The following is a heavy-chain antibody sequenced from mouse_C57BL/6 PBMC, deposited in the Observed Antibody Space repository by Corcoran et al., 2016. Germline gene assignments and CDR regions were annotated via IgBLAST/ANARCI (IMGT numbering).Heavy chain of an antibody. D-gene: IGHD3-2*02. Sequence: QIQLVQSGPALKKPGETVKISCKASGYTFTTYGMSWVKQAPGKGLKWMGWINTYSGVPTYADDFKGRFTFSMETSASTAYVQINNLKNEDTATYCCARSSTAQATSFAYWGQGTLATVSA. V-gene: IGHV9-3*01. CDR3: ARSSTAQATSFAY. J-gene: IGHJ3*01. CDR1: GYTFTTYG. CDR2: INTYSGVP.